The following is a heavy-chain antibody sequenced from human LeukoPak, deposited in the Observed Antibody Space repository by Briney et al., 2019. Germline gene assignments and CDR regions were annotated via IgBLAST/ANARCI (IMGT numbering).Heavy chain of an antibody. D-gene: IGHD2-21*01. CDR3: ARDILYYYYMDV. V-gene: IGHV4-39*07. J-gene: IGHJ6*03. CDR2: IYYSGST. Sequence: SETLSLTCTVSGGSISSSSYYWGWIRQPPGKGLEWIGSIYYSGSTQYNPSLKSRVTISLDTSKNQFSLKLSSVTAADTAVYYCARDILYYYYMDVWGKGTTVTVSS. CDR1: GGSISSSSYY.